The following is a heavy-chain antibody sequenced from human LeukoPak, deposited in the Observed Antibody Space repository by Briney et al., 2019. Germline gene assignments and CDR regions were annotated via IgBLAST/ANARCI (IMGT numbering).Heavy chain of an antibody. D-gene: IGHD6-6*01. Sequence: SETLSLTCAVYGGSFSGYYWSWIRQPQGKGLEWIGEINHSGSTNYNPSLKSRVTISVDTSKNQFSLKLSSVTAADTAVYYCARFEYSSSSLDYWGQGTLVTVSS. CDR1: GGSFSGYY. J-gene: IGHJ4*02. CDR3: ARFEYSSSSLDY. V-gene: IGHV4-34*01. CDR2: INHSGST.